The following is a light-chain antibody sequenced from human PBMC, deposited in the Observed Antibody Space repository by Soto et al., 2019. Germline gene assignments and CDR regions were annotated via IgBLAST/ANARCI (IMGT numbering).Light chain of an antibody. CDR2: AAP. V-gene: IGKV1-17*01. CDR3: LQDNNYPPLT. Sequence: DLQMTQSPSSPSASVGDRVTITSRASQGISNDLGWYQQKPWKAPKRLIYAAPSLQSGSPSRFSGSGFGTEFTLTNSGLQPEAFATYYCLQDNNYPPLTFGGGTNVEIK. J-gene: IGKJ4*01. CDR1: QGISND.